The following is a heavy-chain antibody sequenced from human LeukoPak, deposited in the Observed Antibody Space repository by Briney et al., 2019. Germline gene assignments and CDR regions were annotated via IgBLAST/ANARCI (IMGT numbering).Heavy chain of an antibody. CDR2: INPSGSS. CDR3: ARTQFLYFFDY. CDR1: GGSFSGYS. Sequence: SETLSLTFGVSGGSFSGYSWSWIRQSPGKGLEWIGEINPSGSSSNNPSLKSRVTISVDTSKSQFSLKVSSVTAADTAVYYCARTQFLYFFDYWSQGTLVTVSS. J-gene: IGHJ4*02. V-gene: IGHV4-34*01. D-gene: IGHD2/OR15-2a*01.